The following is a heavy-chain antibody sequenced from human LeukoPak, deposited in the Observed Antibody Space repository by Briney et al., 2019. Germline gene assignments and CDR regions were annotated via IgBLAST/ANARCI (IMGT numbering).Heavy chain of an antibody. CDR1: GFSLGTSGVN. V-gene: IGHV2-5*02. Sequence: SGPTLVNPTQTLTLTCTFSGFSLGTSGVNVGWIRQPPGKALEWLALIFWDDDKRYSPSLESRLTITKDTSKNQVVLTMTNIDPVDTATYYCAHRIYTTGTYDYWGQGILVTVSS. J-gene: IGHJ4*02. D-gene: IGHD1-1*01. CDR3: AHRIYTTGTYDY. CDR2: IFWDDDK.